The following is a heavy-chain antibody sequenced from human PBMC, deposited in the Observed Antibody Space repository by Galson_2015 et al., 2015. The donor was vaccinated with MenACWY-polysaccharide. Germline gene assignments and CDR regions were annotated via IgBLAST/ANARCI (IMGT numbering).Heavy chain of an antibody. J-gene: IGHJ6*02. CDR3: ARGHCGMDV. V-gene: IGHV3-7*01. CDR1: GFTFSSYW. CDR2: IKKDGSEK. Sequence: SLRLSCAASGFTFSSYWMTWVRQAPGKGLEWVANIKKDGSEKYYVDSVKGRFTISRDNSKNSLYLQMHSLRAEDTAVYSCARGHCGMDVWGQGTAVPVAS.